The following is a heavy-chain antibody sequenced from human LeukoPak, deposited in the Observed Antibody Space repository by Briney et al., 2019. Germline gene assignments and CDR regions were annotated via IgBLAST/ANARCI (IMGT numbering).Heavy chain of an antibody. CDR3: ARRSGIAVAGAFDY. CDR1: GFYFANYA. CDR2: ISGSGDSI. D-gene: IGHD6-19*01. V-gene: IGHV3-23*01. J-gene: IGHJ4*02. Sequence: PGGSLRLSCAASGFYFANYAMRWVRQAPGKGLEWVSGISGSGDSIYYADSVKGRFTISRDNSKNTLYLQMNSLRAEDTAVYYCARRSGIAVAGAFDYWGQGTLVTVSS.